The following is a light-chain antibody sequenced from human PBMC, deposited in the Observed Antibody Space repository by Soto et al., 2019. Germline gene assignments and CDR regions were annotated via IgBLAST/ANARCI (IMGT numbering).Light chain of an antibody. CDR2: DTD. CDR3: LLSYTGRLYV. J-gene: IGLJ1*01. Sequence: QAVVTQEPSLTVSPGGTVTLTCGSSTGPVTNGHFPYWFQQKPGQAPRPLIYDTDNKHSWTPARFSASLLGDKAALTLSGALPADEADYYCLLSYTGRLYVFGPGTKVTVL. V-gene: IGLV7-46*01. CDR1: TGPVTNGHF.